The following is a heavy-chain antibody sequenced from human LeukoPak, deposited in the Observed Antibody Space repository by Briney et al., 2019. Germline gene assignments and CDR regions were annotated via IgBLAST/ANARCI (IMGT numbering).Heavy chain of an antibody. CDR3: ARDHYGSGSYNAFGY. V-gene: IGHV3-30*01. Sequence: GRSLRLSCTASGITFSSYAMHWVRQAPGKGLEWVAVISYDGSNKYYADSVKGRFTISRDNSTNTLYLQMNSLRAEDTAVYYCARDHYGSGSYNAFGYWGQGTLVTVSS. J-gene: IGHJ4*02. CDR1: GITFSSYA. D-gene: IGHD3-10*01. CDR2: ISYDGSNK.